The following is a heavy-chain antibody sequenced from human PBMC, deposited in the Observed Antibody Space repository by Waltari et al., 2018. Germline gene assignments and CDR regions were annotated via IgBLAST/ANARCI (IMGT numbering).Heavy chain of an antibody. Sequence: EVQLVETGGGLIQPGGSLRLSCAASGFTVSSNYMSWVRQAPGKVMEWVSVIYSGGSTNYADSVKGRFTISRDNSKNTLYLQMNSLRAEDTAVYYCARERAYPQQGKDAFDIWGQGTMVTVSS. CDR1: GFTVSSNY. CDR2: IYSGGST. V-gene: IGHV3-53*02. D-gene: IGHD5-18*01. J-gene: IGHJ3*02. CDR3: ARERAYPQQGKDAFDI.